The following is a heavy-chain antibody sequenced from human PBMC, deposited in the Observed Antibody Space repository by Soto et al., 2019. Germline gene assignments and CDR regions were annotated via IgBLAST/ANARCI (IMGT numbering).Heavy chain of an antibody. CDR1: GGTFSSYA. CDR2: IIPIFGTA. CDR3: ARAIGKDFWSGYYPNPRYYYGMDV. J-gene: IGHJ6*02. D-gene: IGHD3-3*01. V-gene: IGHV1-69*13. Sequence: SVKVSCKASGGTFSSYAISWVRQAPGQGLEWMGGIIPIFGTANYAQKFQGRVTITADESTSTAYMELSSLRSEDTAMYYCARAIGKDFWSGYYPNPRYYYGMDVWGQGTTVTVSS.